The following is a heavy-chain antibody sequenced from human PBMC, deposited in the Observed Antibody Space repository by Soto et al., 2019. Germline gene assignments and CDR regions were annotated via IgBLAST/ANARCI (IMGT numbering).Heavy chain of an antibody. CDR2: ISGSGGST. CDR3: AKDVEYYYGSGSYYGENDWCDP. Sequence: EVQLLESGGGLVQPGGSLRLSCAASGFTFSSYAMSWVRQAPGKGLEWVSAISGSGGSTYYADSVKGRFTISRDNSKNTLYLQMNSLRAEDTAVYYCAKDVEYYYGSGSYYGENDWCDPVGQGTLFTVSS. D-gene: IGHD3-10*01. CDR1: GFTFSSYA. J-gene: IGHJ5*02. V-gene: IGHV3-23*01.